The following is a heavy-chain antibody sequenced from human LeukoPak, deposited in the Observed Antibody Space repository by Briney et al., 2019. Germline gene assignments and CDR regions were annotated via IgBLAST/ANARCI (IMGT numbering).Heavy chain of an antibody. CDR3: ARSRGGFGDYGSWFDP. V-gene: IGHV4-61*08. J-gene: IGHJ5*02. D-gene: IGHD4-17*01. CDR2: NHDSGTT. CDR1: GGSISSGGYF. Sequence: SETLSLTCAVSGGSISSGGYFWSWIRQPPGKGLEWIAYNHDSGTTNYNPSLKSRVTTSIDTSKNQFSLKLNSVTPADTAVYYCARSRGGFGDYGSWFDPWGQGTLVTVSS.